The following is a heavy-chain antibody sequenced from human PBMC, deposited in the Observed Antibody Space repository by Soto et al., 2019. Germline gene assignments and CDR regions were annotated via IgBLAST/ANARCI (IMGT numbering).Heavy chain of an antibody. CDR1: GFNFSNYA. D-gene: IGHD3-22*01. V-gene: IGHV3-53*01. CDR3: ARLYDSSGYIKDY. Sequence: PGGSLRLSCAGSGFNFSNYAMNWVRQTPGKGLEWVSVIYSGGSTYYADSVKGRFTISRDNSKNTLYLQMNSLRAEDTAVYYCARLYDSSGYIKDYWGQGTLVTVSS. CDR2: IYSGGST. J-gene: IGHJ4*02.